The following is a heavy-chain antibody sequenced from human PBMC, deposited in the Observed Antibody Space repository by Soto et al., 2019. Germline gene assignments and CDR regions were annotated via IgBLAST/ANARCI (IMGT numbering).Heavy chain of an antibody. CDR3: GRGYCSSTSCYEFDY. D-gene: IGHD2-2*01. Sequence: SEALSVTCTVSSGSISSYYWNWIRQPPGKGLEWIGSIYYSGNTNYSPSLKSRVTISVDTSKKQFSLKLTSVTAADTAMYYCGRGYCSSTSCYEFDYWGQGTLVTVS. CDR1: SGSISSYY. V-gene: IGHV4-59*01. J-gene: IGHJ4*02. CDR2: IYYSGNT.